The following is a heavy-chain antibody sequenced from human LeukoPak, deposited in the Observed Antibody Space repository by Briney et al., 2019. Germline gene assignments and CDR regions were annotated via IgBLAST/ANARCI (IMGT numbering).Heavy chain of an antibody. CDR2: ITSDGSGT. Sequence: GGSLRLSCAASGFTFSSYWMHWVRQAPGKGLVWVSGITSDGSGTSYADSVKGRFTISRDNAENTLYLQMSSLRAEDTAVYYCARAHSGSYYYFDSWAREPWSPSPQ. D-gene: IGHD1-26*01. CDR3: ARAHSGSYYYFDS. CDR1: GFTFSSYW. J-gene: IGHJ4*02. V-gene: IGHV3-74*01.